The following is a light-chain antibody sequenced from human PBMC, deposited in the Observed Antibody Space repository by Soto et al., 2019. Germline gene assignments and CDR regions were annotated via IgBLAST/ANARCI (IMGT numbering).Light chain of an antibody. CDR3: QQYNNWPPTNT. J-gene: IGKJ2*01. CDR1: QSVSSN. Sequence: EIVMTQSPATLSASPGERATLSCTASQSVSSNLAWYQQKPGQAPRLLIYGASTRATGIPARFSGSGSGTEFTLSIRSLQSEDFAVYYCQQYNNWPPTNTFGQGAKLEI. V-gene: IGKV3-15*01. CDR2: GAS.